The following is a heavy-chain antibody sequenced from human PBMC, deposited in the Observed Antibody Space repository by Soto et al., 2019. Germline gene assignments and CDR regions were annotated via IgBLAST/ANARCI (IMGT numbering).Heavy chain of an antibody. CDR1: GFTFSSYA. V-gene: IGHV3-23*01. Sequence: HPGGSLRLSCAASGFTFSSYAMSWVRQAPGKGLEWVSAISGSGGSTYYADSVKGRFTISRDNSKNTLYLQMNSLRAEDTAVYYCAKDHSGYDYGALDYWGQGTLVTVSS. CDR3: AKDHSGYDYGALDY. J-gene: IGHJ4*02. D-gene: IGHD5-12*01. CDR2: ISGSGGST.